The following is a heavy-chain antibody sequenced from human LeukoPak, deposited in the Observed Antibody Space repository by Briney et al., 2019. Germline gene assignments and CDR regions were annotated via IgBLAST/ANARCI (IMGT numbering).Heavy chain of an antibody. CDR3: ARETLPAAKEPLGFN. D-gene: IGHD2-2*01. Sequence: PSETLSLTCTVSGGSISSGSYYWSWIRQPAGKGLEWIGRIYTSGSTNYNPSLKSRVTISVDTSKNQFSLKLSSVTGADTAVYYCARETLPAAKEPLGFNWGQGTLVTVSS. CDR2: IYTSGST. CDR1: GGSISSGSYY. J-gene: IGHJ4*02. V-gene: IGHV4-61*02.